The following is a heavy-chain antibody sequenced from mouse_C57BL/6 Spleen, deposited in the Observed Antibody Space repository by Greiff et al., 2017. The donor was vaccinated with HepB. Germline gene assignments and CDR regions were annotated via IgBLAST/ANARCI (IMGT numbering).Heavy chain of an antibody. CDR1: CYTFTSYW. CDR3: ARGVTTVVSPFAY. D-gene: IGHD1-1*01. CDR2: IYPGSGST. Sequence: VQLQQPGAELVKPGASVKMSCKASCYTFTSYWITWVKQRPGQGLEWIGDIYPGSGSTNYNEKFKSKATLTVDTSSSTAYMQLSSLTSEDSAVYYCARGVTTVVSPFAYWGQGTLVTVSA. V-gene: IGHV1-55*01. J-gene: IGHJ3*01.